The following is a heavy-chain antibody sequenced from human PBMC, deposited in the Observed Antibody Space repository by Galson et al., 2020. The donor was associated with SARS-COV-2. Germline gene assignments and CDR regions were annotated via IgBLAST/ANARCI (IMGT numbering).Heavy chain of an antibody. CDR3: ARHDKRIIGWFDP. CDR1: GGSISSSSYY. Sequence: SETLSLTCTVSGGSISSSSYYWGWIRQPPGKGLEWIGSIYYSGNTYYNPSLKSRVTISVDTSKNQFSPKLSSVTAADTAVYHCARHDKRIIGWFDPWGQGTLVIVSS. V-gene: IGHV4-39*01. J-gene: IGHJ5*02. CDR2: IYYSGNT. D-gene: IGHD2-15*01.